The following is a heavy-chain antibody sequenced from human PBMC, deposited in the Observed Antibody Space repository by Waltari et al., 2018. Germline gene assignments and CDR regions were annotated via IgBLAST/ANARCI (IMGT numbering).Heavy chain of an antibody. CDR1: GFPFSTYW. Sequence: EVQLVESGGGLVQPGGSLRLSCVASGFPFSTYWMTWVRQVPGKGLEWVGNIKPDGIETYYVESVKGRFTISKDNAKNSLYLQMNNLRAEDTAVYYCTKGGHVDFCGPGSLVTVSS. CDR3: TKGGHVDF. V-gene: IGHV3-7*01. D-gene: IGHD3-10*01. J-gene: IGHJ4*02. CDR2: IKPDGIET.